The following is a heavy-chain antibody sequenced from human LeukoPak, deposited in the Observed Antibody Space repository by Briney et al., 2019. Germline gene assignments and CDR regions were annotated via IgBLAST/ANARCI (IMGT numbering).Heavy chain of an antibody. V-gene: IGHV3-23*01. J-gene: IGHJ4*02. CDR3: AKDLEYYYDSSGYDPSFDY. CDR1: GFTFSSYA. Sequence: GGSLRLPCVASGFTFSSYAMSWVRQAPGKGLEWVSAISGSGGSTYYADSVKGRFTISRDNSKNTLYLQMNSLRAEDTAVYYCAKDLEYYYDSSGYDPSFDYWGQGTLVTVSS. D-gene: IGHD3-22*01. CDR2: ISGSGGST.